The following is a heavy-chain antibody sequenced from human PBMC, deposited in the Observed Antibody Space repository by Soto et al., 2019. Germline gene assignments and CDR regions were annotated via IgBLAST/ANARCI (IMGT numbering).Heavy chain of an antibody. Sequence: ASVKVSCKASGYTFINYGVSWVRQAPGQGLEWMGWISAYNGDKKYAQNVKGRVTLTKDTSTSTAYMEMRTLRSDDTAAYYCARDGPHIPEVGDVGGQGTKVTVSS. J-gene: IGHJ6*02. D-gene: IGHD2-21*01. CDR1: GYTFINYG. CDR2: ISAYNGDK. CDR3: ARDGPHIPEVGDV. V-gene: IGHV1-18*01.